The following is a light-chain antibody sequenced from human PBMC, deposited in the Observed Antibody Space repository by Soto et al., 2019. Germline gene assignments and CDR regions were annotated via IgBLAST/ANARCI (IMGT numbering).Light chain of an antibody. CDR2: WAS. CDR1: QSVLYSSNNKNY. V-gene: IGKV4-1*01. CDR3: QQYYSTPKT. J-gene: IGKJ1*01. Sequence: DIVMTQSPDSLAVSLGERATINCKSSQSVLYSSNNKNYLAWYRQKPGQPPKLLIYWASTRESGVPDRFSGGGSGTDFTLTISSLQAEDVAVYYCQQYYSTPKTFGRGTKVEIK.